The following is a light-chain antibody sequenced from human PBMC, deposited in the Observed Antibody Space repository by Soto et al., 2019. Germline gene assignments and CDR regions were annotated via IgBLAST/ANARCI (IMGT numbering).Light chain of an antibody. Sequence: AIRMTQSPSSLSASTGDRVTITCRASQGISSYLAWYQQKPGKAPKLLIYAASTLQSGVPSRFSGSGSGTVVTLTIICLQSEDFATYYCQQYYSYPPWTFGQGTKVEIK. CDR2: AAS. CDR1: QGISSY. J-gene: IGKJ1*01. V-gene: IGKV1-8*01. CDR3: QQYYSYPPWT.